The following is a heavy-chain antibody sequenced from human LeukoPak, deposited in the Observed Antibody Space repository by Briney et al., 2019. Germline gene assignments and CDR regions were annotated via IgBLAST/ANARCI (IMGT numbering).Heavy chain of an antibody. V-gene: IGHV3-30*18. CDR1: GFTFSSYG. J-gene: IGHJ6*02. Sequence: PGGSLRLSCAASGFTFSSYGMHWVCQAPGKGLEWVAVISYDGSNKYYADSVKGRFTITRDNSKNTLYLQMISLRAEDTAVYYGAKVSYYFWSGFPYYYYGMDVWGQGTTVTVSS. CDR2: ISYDGSNK. CDR3: AKVSYYFWSGFPYYYYGMDV. D-gene: IGHD3-3*01.